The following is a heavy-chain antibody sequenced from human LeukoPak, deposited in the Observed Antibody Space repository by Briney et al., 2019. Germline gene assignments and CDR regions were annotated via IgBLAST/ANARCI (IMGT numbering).Heavy chain of an antibody. D-gene: IGHD1-26*01. CDR1: GFTFSSYG. CDR3: ARLGGIVGATIGFDY. V-gene: IGHV3-30*03. Sequence: QPGGSLRLSCAASGFTFSSYGMHWVRQAPGKGLEWVAVISYDGSNKYYADSVKGRFTISRDNSKNTLYLQMNSLRAEDTAVYYCARLGGIVGATIGFDYWGQGTLVTVSS. J-gene: IGHJ4*02. CDR2: ISYDGSNK.